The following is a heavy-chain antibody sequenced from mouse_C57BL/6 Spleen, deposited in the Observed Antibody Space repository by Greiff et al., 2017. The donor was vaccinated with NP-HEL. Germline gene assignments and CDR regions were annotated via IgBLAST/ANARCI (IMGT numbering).Heavy chain of an antibody. V-gene: IGHV1-52*01. CDR3: ARSMITTAYYYAMDY. D-gene: IGHD2-4*01. CDR1: GYTFTSYW. J-gene: IGHJ4*01. Sequence: QVQLQQPGAELVRPGSSVKLSCKASGYTFTSYWMHWVKQRPIQGLEWIGNIDPSDSETHYNQKFKDKATLTVDKSSSTAYMQLSSLTSEDSAVYYCARSMITTAYYYAMDYWGQGTSVTVSS. CDR2: IDPSDSET.